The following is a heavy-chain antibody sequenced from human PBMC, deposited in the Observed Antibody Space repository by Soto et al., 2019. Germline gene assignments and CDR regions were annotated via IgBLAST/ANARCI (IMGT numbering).Heavy chain of an antibody. J-gene: IGHJ5*02. Sequence: QVQLQESGPGLVKPSQTLSLTCTVSGGSVNVGDHYWSWIRQFPGRGLEWIGYISYSGNTYYNPSLKGRVTLSLDISKSQFSLKLASVTAADTAMYYCAREEVAYFGSGSHNWFAPWGQGTLVTVSS. CDR2: ISYSGNT. D-gene: IGHD3-10*01. CDR3: AREEVAYFGSGSHNWFAP. CDR1: GGSVNVGDHY. V-gene: IGHV4-31*03.